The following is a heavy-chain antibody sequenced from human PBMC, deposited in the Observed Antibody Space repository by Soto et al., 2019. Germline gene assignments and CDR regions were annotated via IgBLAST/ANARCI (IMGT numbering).Heavy chain of an antibody. J-gene: IGHJ4*02. V-gene: IGHV3-7*05. CDR1: TFIGYW. D-gene: IGHD2-8*02. Sequence: TFIGYWMSWVRQTPGRGLEWVATIRQDGGQMYYVDSVKGRFTISRDRAKNSLYLQMNRLTVEDTALYYCSTTGGYWGQGILVTVSS. CDR3: STTGGY. CDR2: IRQDGGQM.